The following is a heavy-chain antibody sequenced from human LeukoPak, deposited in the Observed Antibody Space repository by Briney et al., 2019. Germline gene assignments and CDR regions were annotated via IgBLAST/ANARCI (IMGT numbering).Heavy chain of an antibody. D-gene: IGHD6-13*01. J-gene: IGHJ4*02. Sequence: ASVKVSCKASGYTFPGHHIHWVRQAPGQGLEWMGWINPNSGGTNYAQKFQGWVTMTRDTSISTAYMELSRLRSDDTAVYYCARVESAAAPFDYWGQGTLVTVSS. CDR1: GYTFPGHH. CDR3: ARVESAAAPFDY. CDR2: INPNSGGT. V-gene: IGHV1-2*04.